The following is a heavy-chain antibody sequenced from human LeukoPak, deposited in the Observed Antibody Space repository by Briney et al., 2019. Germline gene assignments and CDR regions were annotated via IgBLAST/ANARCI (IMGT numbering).Heavy chain of an antibody. CDR3: ARAVEMATDDAFDI. CDR2: INHSGST. V-gene: IGHV4-34*01. CDR1: GGSFSGYY. D-gene: IGHD5-24*01. J-gene: IGHJ3*02. Sequence: PSETLSPTCAVYGGSFSGYYWSWIRQPPGRGLEWIGEINHSGSTNYNPSLKSRVTISVDTSKNQFSLKLSSVTAADTAVYYCARAVEMATDDAFDIWGQGTMVTVSS.